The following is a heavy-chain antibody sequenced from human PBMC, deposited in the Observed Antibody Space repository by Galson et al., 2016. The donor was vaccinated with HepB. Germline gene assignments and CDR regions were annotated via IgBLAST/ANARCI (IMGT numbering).Heavy chain of an antibody. J-gene: IGHJ6*02. V-gene: IGHV4-59*01. CDR3: ARDDSGGWYGFHYGMDV. CDR1: GASISGYY. CDR2: IYYSGRT. Sequence: SLTCTVSGASISGYYLSWIRQPPGKGLEWIGYIYYSGRTNYNPSLKSRVTISVDTSKNQFSLKLSSVTAADTAVYNCARDDSGGWYGFHYGMDVWGQGTTVTVSS. D-gene: IGHD6-19*01.